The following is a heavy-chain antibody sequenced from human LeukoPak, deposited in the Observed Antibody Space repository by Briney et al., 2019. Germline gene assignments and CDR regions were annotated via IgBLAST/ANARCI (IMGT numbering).Heavy chain of an antibody. J-gene: IGHJ3*02. V-gene: IGHV1-8*02. CDR3: ARGRGIAGSFDI. CDR1: GYTFTGYY. Sequence: ASVKVSCKASGYTFTGYYMHWVRQATGQGLEWMGWMNPNSGNTGYAQKFQGRVTMTRNTSISTAYMELSSLRSEDTAVYYCARGRGIAGSFDIWGQGTMVTVSS. D-gene: IGHD6-13*01. CDR2: MNPNSGNT.